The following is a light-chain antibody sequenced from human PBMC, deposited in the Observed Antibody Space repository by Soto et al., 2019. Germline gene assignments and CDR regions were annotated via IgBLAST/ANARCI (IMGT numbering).Light chain of an antibody. CDR3: QLYGSSPKT. Sequence: EIVLTQSPGTLSLSPGERATLSCRATQTISSNYLAWYRQKPGQAPKLLIHGASTRATGIPDRFSGSGSGTDFTLTISRLEPEDFAVYYCQLYGSSPKTFGQGTNVEF. CDR1: QTISSNY. J-gene: IGKJ1*01. V-gene: IGKV3-20*01. CDR2: GAS.